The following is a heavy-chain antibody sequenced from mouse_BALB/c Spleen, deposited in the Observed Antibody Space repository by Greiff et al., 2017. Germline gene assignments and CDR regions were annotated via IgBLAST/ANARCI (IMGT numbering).Heavy chain of an antibody. CDR1: GFAFSSYD. J-gene: IGHJ3*01. CDR2: ISSGGGST. CDR3: ARPPTAAAWFAY. D-gene: IGHD1-2*01. Sequence: EVKLQESGGGLVKPGGSVKLSCAASGFAFSSYDMSWVRQTPEKRLEWVAYISSGGGSTYYPDTVKGRFTISRDNAKNTLYLQMSSLKSEDTAMYYCARPPTAAAWFAYWGQGTLVTVSA. V-gene: IGHV5-12-1*01.